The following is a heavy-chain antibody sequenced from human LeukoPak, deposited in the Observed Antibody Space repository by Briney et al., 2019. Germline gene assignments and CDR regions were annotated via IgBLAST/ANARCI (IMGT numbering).Heavy chain of an antibody. CDR2: ISSRGSTI. Sequence: GGSLRLSCAASGFTFSDYYMSWIRQAQGQGLEWVSYISSRGSTIYYADSVKGRFTISRDNAKNSLYLQMNSLRAEDTAVYYCARHDTAMATGYGMDVWGQGTTFTVSS. J-gene: IGHJ6*02. V-gene: IGHV3-11*01. CDR3: ARHDTAMATGYGMDV. D-gene: IGHD5-18*01. CDR1: GFTFSDYY.